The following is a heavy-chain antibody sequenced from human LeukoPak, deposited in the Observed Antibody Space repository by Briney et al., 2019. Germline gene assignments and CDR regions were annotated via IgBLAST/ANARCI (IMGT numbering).Heavy chain of an antibody. J-gene: IGHJ5*02. V-gene: IGHV4-4*07. D-gene: IGHD6-13*01. CDR1: GGSIRSYY. CDR2: IYTSGST. Sequence: SETLSLTXTVSGGSIRSYYWSWIRQPAGKGLEWIGRIYTSGSTNYNPSLKSRVTMSVDTSKNQFSLKLSSVTAADTAVYYCARDLGSIAAAGTRWFDPWGQGTLVTVSS. CDR3: ARDLGSIAAAGTRWFDP.